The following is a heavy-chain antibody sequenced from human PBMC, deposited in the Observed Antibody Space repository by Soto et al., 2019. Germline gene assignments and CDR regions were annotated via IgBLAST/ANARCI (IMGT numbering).Heavy chain of an antibody. V-gene: IGHV4-39*01. CDR2: IYYTGIA. J-gene: IGHJ4*02. D-gene: IGHD6-25*01. CDR3: ARHRVAALQFDY. Sequence: LTCILCLDCISSRRYDWDWIRPPPGKGLEWMGSIYYTGIAYYNPSLKSRVTISVDTSKNQFSLNLTSVTAADTAVYYCARHRVAALQFDYGGQGTRVTASS. CDR1: LDCISSRRYD.